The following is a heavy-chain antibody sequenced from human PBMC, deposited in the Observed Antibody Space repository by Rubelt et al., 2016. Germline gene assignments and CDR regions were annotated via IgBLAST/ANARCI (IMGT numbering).Heavy chain of an antibody. CDR1: DSSMNIHS. D-gene: IGHD6-6*01. CDR2: VSDSGRT. Sequence: QVLLQESGPGLVKPSETLSLTCSISDSSMNIHSWSWFRRPPGKGLEWIGFVSDSGRTNYNPSLERRVSLSMDRSKAEFYMNLKSVTASDTAVYYCARDDSTSSAGWFDPWGPGTLVTVSS. CDR3: ARDDSTSSAGWFDP. J-gene: IGHJ5*02. V-gene: IGHV4-59*11.